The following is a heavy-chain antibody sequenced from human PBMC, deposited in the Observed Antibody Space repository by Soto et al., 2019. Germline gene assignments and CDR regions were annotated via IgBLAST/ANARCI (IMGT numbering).Heavy chain of an antibody. Sequence: GGSLRLSCAASGFSVSNNYMSWVRQAPGKGLEWVSIIYSDGTTYYADSVKGRFTISRDNFKNLLYLQMNSLRVEDTAVYYCATDEWLAFQYWGQGTPVTVSS. V-gene: IGHV3-53*01. CDR2: IYSDGTT. CDR1: GFSVSNNY. D-gene: IGHD6-19*01. J-gene: IGHJ1*01. CDR3: ATDEWLAFQY.